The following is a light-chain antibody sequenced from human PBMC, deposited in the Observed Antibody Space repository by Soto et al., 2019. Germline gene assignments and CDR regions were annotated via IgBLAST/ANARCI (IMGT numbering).Light chain of an antibody. Sequence: EIVLTQSPATLSLSPGERATLSCRASQSVSSYLACYQQKPGQAPRLLIYDASNRATGIPARFSGSGSGTDFTLTISSLEPEDFAVYYCQQRSNWPGFGGGTKVEIK. CDR3: QQRSNWPG. V-gene: IGKV3-11*01. CDR1: QSVSSY. J-gene: IGKJ4*02. CDR2: DAS.